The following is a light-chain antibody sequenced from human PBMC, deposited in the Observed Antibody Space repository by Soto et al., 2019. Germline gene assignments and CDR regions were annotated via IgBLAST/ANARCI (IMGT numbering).Light chain of an antibody. CDR3: QQYNIYWT. CDR2: DAS. CDR1: QTISTL. Sequence: DIQMTQSPSPLSASIGDRVTITCRASQTISTLLAWYQQKPGKAPKLLIYDASTLESGVPSRFSGSGSGTEFTLTISSLQPDDCATYYCQQYNIYWTFGLGTKVEIK. J-gene: IGKJ1*01. V-gene: IGKV1-5*01.